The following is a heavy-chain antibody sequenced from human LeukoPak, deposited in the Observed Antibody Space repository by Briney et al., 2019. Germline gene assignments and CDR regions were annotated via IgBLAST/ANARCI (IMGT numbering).Heavy chain of an antibody. Sequence: GESLKISCKGSGYRFINFWIGWVRQMPGEGLEWMGIIHPGDSDTRYSPSFEGQVTISVDKSISTAYLQWSSLKASDTAMYYCARRGLLGYCSGASCYDAFDIWGQGIMVTVSS. CDR1: GYRFINFW. D-gene: IGHD2-15*01. CDR3: ARRGLLGYCSGASCYDAFDI. J-gene: IGHJ3*02. V-gene: IGHV5-51*01. CDR2: IHPGDSDT.